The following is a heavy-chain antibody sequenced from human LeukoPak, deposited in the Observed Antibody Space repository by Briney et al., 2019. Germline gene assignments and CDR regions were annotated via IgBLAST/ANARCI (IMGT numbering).Heavy chain of an antibody. D-gene: IGHD1-26*01. J-gene: IGHJ4*02. CDR3: AKQTAVYSGSYYADY. CDR1: GFTFSSYA. V-gene: IGHV3-23*01. CDR2: ISGSGGST. Sequence: PGGSLRLSCAASGFTFSSYAMSWVRQAPGKGLEWVSAISGSGGSTYYADSVKGRFTISRDNSKNTLYLQMNSLRAEDTAVYYCAKQTAVYSGSYYADYWGQGTLVTVSS.